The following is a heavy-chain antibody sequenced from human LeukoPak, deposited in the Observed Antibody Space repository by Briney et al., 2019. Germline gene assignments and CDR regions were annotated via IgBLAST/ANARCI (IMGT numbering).Heavy chain of an antibody. V-gene: IGHV1-18*01. J-gene: IGHJ3*01. Sequence: GSVKVSCKASGYNFISYGVSWVRQAPGQGLEWMGWVSTYNGNTNYAQNLQYRVTMTTDPATSTAYMELTNLRSGDTAVYYCARSGYCSSSSCYRESDGLDFWGQGTMVTVSS. CDR2: VSTYNGNT. CDR3: ARSGYCSSSSCYRESDGLDF. CDR1: GYNFISYG. D-gene: IGHD2-2*01.